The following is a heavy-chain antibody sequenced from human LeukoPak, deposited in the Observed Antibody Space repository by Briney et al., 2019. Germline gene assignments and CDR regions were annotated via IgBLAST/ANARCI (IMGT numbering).Heavy chain of an antibody. Sequence: ASVKVSCKASGYTFTGYYMHWVRQAPGQGLEWMGRINPNSGGTNYAQKLQGRVTMTTDTSTSTAYMELRSLRSDDTAVYYCARAFYYYDSSGYYLSAFDIWGQGTMVTVSS. D-gene: IGHD3-22*01. CDR1: GYTFTGYY. V-gene: IGHV1-2*06. J-gene: IGHJ3*02. CDR2: INPNSGGT. CDR3: ARAFYYYDSSGYYLSAFDI.